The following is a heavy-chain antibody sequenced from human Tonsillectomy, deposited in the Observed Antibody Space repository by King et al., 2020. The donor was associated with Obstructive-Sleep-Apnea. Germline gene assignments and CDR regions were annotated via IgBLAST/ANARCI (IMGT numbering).Heavy chain of an antibody. Sequence: VQLVESGAEVKKPGESLIISCEVSGYRFSNYWIAWVRQMPGKGLEWMGIIYPGDSETRYSPSFQGQVTISADESISTAYLQWSSLEASDTAMYYCARHNVKGDCSVGSCSSPLDYWGPGTLVTVSS. D-gene: IGHD2-15*01. J-gene: IGHJ4*02. CDR1: GYRFSNYW. CDR2: IYPGDSET. V-gene: IGHV5-51*01. CDR3: ARHNVKGDCSVGSCSSPLDY.